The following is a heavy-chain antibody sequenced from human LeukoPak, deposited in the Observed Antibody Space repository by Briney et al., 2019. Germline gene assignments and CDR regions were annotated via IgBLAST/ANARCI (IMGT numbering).Heavy chain of an antibody. CDR1: GFTFSSYA. J-gene: IGHJ4*02. Sequence: GGSLRLSCAASGFTFSSYAMSWVRQAPGKVLEWVSAISGSGGSTYYADSVKGRFTISRDNSKNTLYLQMNSLRAEDTAVYYCAKDLDYYGSGSYDFDYWGQGTLVTVSS. CDR2: ISGSGGST. V-gene: IGHV3-23*01. D-gene: IGHD3-10*01. CDR3: AKDLDYYGSGSYDFDY.